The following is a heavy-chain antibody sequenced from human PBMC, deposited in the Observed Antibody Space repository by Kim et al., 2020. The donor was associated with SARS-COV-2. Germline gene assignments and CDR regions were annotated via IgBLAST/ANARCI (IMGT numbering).Heavy chain of an antibody. Sequence: GESLKISCKGSGYSFTSYWIGWVRQMPGKGLEWMGIIYPGDSDTRYSPSFQGQVTISADKSISTAYLQWSSLKASDTAMYYCARLESGGSYYYYYGMDVWGQGTTVTVSS. CDR2: IYPGDSDT. CDR3: ARLESGGSYYYYYGMDV. V-gene: IGHV5-51*01. J-gene: IGHJ6*02. CDR1: GYSFTSYW. D-gene: IGHD1-26*01.